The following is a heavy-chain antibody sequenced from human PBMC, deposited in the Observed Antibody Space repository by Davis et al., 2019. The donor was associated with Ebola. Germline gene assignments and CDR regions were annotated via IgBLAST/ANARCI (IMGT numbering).Heavy chain of an antibody. CDR1: GYTFTAFF. CDR2: INPKSGAT. J-gene: IGHJ5*02. D-gene: IGHD6-6*01. CDR3: AREGSSIAARLPWFDP. Sequence: AASVKVSCKASGYTFTAFFIHWVRQSPGQGLEWMGRINPKSGATKYLQKFQGRVTMTRDTSISTAYMELSRLRSDDTAVYYCAREGSSIAARLPWFDPWGQGTLVTVSS. V-gene: IGHV1-2*06.